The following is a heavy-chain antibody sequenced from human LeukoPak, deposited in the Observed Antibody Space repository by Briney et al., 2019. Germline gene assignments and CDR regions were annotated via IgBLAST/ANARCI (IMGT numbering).Heavy chain of an antibody. J-gene: IGHJ4*02. Sequence: GGSLRLSCAASGFTFSDYYMNWVRQAPGKGLEWVSSISSSSSYIYYADSVKGRFTISRDNAKNSLYLQMNSLRAEDTAVYYCARFPPSYRLKRGGIWGQGTLVTVSS. CDR3: ARFPPSYRLKRGGI. V-gene: IGHV3-21*01. D-gene: IGHD1-26*01. CDR1: GFTFSDYY. CDR2: ISSSSSYI.